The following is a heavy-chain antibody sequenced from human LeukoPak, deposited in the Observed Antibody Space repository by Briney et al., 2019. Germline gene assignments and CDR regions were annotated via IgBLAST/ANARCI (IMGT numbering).Heavy chain of an antibody. Sequence: ASVKVSCKASGYTFTSYYMHWVRQAPGQGLEWMGLINPSGGSTRYAQKFQGRVTVTRDTSTSTLYMEVSSLRSQDTAVYYCARHPAVVGSPTGRDPDNYFDYWGQGTLVTVSS. CDR1: GYTFTSYY. CDR2: INPSGGST. V-gene: IGHV1-46*01. J-gene: IGHJ4*02. D-gene: IGHD6-19*01. CDR3: ARHPAVVGSPTGRDPDNYFDY.